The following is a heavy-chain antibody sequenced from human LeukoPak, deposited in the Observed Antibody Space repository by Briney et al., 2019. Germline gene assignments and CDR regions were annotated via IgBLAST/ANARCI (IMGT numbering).Heavy chain of an antibody. CDR3: ATRGGLTPNTLAM. CDR2: MDPNSGDT. V-gene: IGHV1-2*02. D-gene: IGHD2-15*01. Sequence: GASVKVSFKGSGYNFSVYYMHWVRQAPGQGLEWMGWMDPNSGDTIYAPKFQGRVSMTRDTSITTAYMELSSLTFDDSAMYYCATRGGLTPNTLAMWGHGTMFTVSS. CDR1: GYNFSVYY. J-gene: IGHJ3*01.